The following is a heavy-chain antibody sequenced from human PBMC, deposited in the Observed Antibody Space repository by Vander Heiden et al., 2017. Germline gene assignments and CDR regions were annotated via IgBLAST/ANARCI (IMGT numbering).Heavy chain of an antibody. Sequence: EVQLVGSGGGLVKPGGSLRLSCAASGFTFSIAWLRWVRTARGKGVEWVGSIKSKTDGGNTDYSAPGKGRFTISRADSKNTLHRQMKRMNTAATSVYCFATVPGGAKDCPTDDWGQGTMVTVSS. CDR3: ATVPGGAKDCPTDD. J-gene: IGHJ4*02. D-gene: IGHD2-21*02. CDR2: IKSKTDGGNT. CDR1: GFTFSIAW. V-gene: IGHV3-15*01.